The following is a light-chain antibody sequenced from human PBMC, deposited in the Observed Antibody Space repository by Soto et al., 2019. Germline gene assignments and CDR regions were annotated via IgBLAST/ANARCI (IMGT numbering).Light chain of an antibody. CDR1: SSNIGSNY. V-gene: IGLV1-47*01. J-gene: IGLJ2*01. CDR2: RNN. Sequence: QSVLTQPPSASGTPGQRVTISCSGSSSNIGSNYVYWYQQLPGTVPQLLIYRNNERPSGVHDRFSGSKSGTSASLAISGLRSEDEAEYYCAAWDDSLSGVVFGGGTQLTV. CDR3: AAWDDSLSGVV.